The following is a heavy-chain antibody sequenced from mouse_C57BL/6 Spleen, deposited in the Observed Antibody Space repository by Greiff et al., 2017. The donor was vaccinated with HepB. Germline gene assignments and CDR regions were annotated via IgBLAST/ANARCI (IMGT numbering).Heavy chain of an antibody. Sequence: QVQLQQSGAELVRPGTSVKMSCKASGYTFTNYWIGWVKQRPGHGLEWIGDIYPGGGYTNYNEKFKGKATLTADKSSTTAYMQFSSLTSEDSAIYYCARGYYGSSYYAMDYWGQGTSVTVSS. D-gene: IGHD1-1*01. J-gene: IGHJ4*01. CDR1: GYTFTNYW. CDR2: IYPGGGYT. CDR3: ARGYYGSSYYAMDY. V-gene: IGHV1-63*01.